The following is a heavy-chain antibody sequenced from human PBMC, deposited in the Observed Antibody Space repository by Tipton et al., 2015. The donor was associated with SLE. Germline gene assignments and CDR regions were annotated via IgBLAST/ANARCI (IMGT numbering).Heavy chain of an antibody. CDR2: INLNTGGT. Sequence: QLVQSGAEVKRPGASVKVSCKASAYTFTAYYMHWVRQAPGQGLDWMGRINLNTGGTNYAQKFQGRVTMTRDTSISPAYMDLSRLTSDDTAVYDCATWGRHDFGDAIDDWGQGTLVSVSS. D-gene: IGHD4-17*01. CDR1: AYTFTAYY. CDR3: ATWGRHDFGDAIDD. J-gene: IGHJ4*02. V-gene: IGHV1-2*06.